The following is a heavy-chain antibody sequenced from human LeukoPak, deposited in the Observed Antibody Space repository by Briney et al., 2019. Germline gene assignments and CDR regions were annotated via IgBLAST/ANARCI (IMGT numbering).Heavy chain of an antibody. CDR1: GGTFSSYA. CDR2: IIPIFGTA. Sequence: SVKVPCKASGGTFSSYAISWVRQAPGQGLEWMGGIIPIFGTANYAQKFQGRVTITADESTSTAYMELSNLRSEDTAVYYCASQLSVVPAAYAFDIWGQGTMVTVSS. D-gene: IGHD2-2*01. V-gene: IGHV1-69*01. CDR3: ASQLSVVPAAYAFDI. J-gene: IGHJ3*02.